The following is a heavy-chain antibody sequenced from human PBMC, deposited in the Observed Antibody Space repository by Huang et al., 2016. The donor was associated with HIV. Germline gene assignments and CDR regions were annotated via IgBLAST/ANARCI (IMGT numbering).Heavy chain of an antibody. V-gene: IGHV1-2*02. D-gene: IGHD6-6*01. J-gene: IGHJ4*02. CDR1: GYTFTDSN. Sequence: QVQLVQSGAEVKNPGASVRVSYKASGYTFTDSNIHWVRQAPGQGLEWMGWINPKRGGTIYAQRFQGRVTRTRDTTISTVHMDLRRIQSDDTAVYFCARDWSFGSSTSPADWGQGTLVTVSS. CDR3: ARDWSFGSSTSPAD. CDR2: INPKRGGT.